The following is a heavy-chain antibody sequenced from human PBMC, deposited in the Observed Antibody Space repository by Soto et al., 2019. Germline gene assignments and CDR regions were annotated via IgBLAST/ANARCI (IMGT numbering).Heavy chain of an antibody. V-gene: IGHV3-33*01. D-gene: IGHD3-3*01. CDR2: IRYDGSNK. CDR3: ARFWSGYYIDY. Sequence: ESGGGVVQPGRSLRLSCAASGFTFSSYGMHWVRQAPGKGLEWVAVIRYDGSNKYYADSVKGRFTISRDNSKNTLYLQMNSLRAEDTAVYYCARFWSGYYIDYWGQGTLVTVSS. CDR1: GFTFSSYG. J-gene: IGHJ4*02.